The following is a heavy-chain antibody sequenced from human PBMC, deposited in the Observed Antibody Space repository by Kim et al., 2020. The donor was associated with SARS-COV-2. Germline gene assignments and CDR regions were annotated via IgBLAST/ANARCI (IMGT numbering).Heavy chain of an antibody. J-gene: IGHJ4*01. CDR3: ARGIVVVPAAMGLRYFDY. D-gene: IGHD2-2*01. Sequence: SETLSLTCAVYGGSFSGYYWSWIRQPPGKGLEWIGEINHSGSTNYNPSLKSRVTISVDTSKNQFSLKLSSVTAADTAVYYCARGIVVVPAAMGLRYFDY. CDR2: INHSGST. CDR1: GGSFSGYY. V-gene: IGHV4-34*01.